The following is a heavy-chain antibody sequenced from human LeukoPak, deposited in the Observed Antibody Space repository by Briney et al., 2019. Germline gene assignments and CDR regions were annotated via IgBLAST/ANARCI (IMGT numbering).Heavy chain of an antibody. CDR3: ARQYSGYDPLDY. CDR1: GGSFSGYY. V-gene: IGHV4-34*01. J-gene: IGHJ4*02. Sequence: PSETLSLTCAVYGGSFSGYYWSWIRQPPGKGLEWIGEINHSGSTNYNPSLKSRVTISVDTSKNQFSLKLSSVTAADTAVYYCARQYSGYDPLDYWGQGTLVTVSS. CDR2: INHSGST. D-gene: IGHD5-12*01.